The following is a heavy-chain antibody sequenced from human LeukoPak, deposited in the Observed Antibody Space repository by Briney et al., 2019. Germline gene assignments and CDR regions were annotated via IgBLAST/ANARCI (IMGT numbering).Heavy chain of an antibody. CDR1: GFTFSSYS. CDR3: ARDLPDAVGDDGMDV. CDR2: ISSSSSYI. J-gene: IGHJ6*02. D-gene: IGHD1-14*01. V-gene: IGHV3-21*01. Sequence: GGSLRLSCAASGFTFSSYSMNLVRQAPGKRLEWVSSISSSSSYIYYADSVKGRFTISRDNAKNSLYLQMNSLRAEDTAVYYCARDLPDAVGDDGMDVWGQGTTVTVSS.